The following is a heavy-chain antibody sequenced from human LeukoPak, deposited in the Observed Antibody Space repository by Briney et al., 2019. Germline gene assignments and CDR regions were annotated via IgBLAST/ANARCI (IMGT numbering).Heavy chain of an antibody. CDR2: RIGSSGST. D-gene: IGHD5-12*01. J-gene: IGHJ4*02. Sequence: GGSLRLSCAPSGFTSTNYAMSWVRQAPGKGLEWVSVRIGSSGSTDYADSVKGRFNISRDNYKNTVFLQMNSLRAEDTAIYYCAKGAYDYIEIGYFDSWGQGTLVTVSS. V-gene: IGHV3-23*01. CDR3: AKGAYDYIEIGYFDS. CDR1: GFTSTNYA.